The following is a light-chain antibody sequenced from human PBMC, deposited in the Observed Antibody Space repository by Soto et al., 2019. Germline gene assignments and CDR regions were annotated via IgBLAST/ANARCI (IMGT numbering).Light chain of an antibody. CDR3: QQNYSTPIT. CDR2: AAS. J-gene: IGKJ5*01. CDR1: QGIRND. V-gene: IGKV1-39*01. Sequence: IQMTQSPSSLSASVGDRVTITCRASQGIRNDLCWYQQKAGKAPKLLIYAASSLQSGVPSRFSGSGSGTDFTLTISSLQPEDFATYYCQQNYSTPITFGQGTRLEI.